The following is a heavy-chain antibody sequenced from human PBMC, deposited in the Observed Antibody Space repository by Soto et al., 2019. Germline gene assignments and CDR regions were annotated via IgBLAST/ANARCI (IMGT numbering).Heavy chain of an antibody. CDR2: LYYSGST. CDR1: GYSISSSNG. V-gene: IGHV4-28*01. J-gene: IGHJ4*02. Sequence: QVQLQESGPGLVKPSDTLSLTCAVSGYSISSSNGWGWIRQPPGKGLEWIGYLYYSGSTYYNPSLKSRVTMSVDTSKNQFSLKLSSVTAVDTAVYYCARSAVAITSVGYFDYWGQGTLVTVSS. D-gene: IGHD3-22*01. CDR3: ARSAVAITSVGYFDY.